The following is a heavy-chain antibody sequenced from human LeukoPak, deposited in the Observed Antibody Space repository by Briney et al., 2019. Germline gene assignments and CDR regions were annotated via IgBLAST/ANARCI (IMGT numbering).Heavy chain of an antibody. Sequence: PGGSLRLSCAASGFTFSSYGMHWVRQAPGKGLEWVAVISYDGSNKYYADSVKGRFTISRDNPKNTLYLQMNSLRVEDTAVYFCAKEGAVVGPPYYFDYWGQGTLVTVSS. J-gene: IGHJ4*02. CDR1: GFTFSSYG. D-gene: IGHD6-19*01. V-gene: IGHV3-30*18. CDR3: AKEGAVVGPPYYFDY. CDR2: ISYDGSNK.